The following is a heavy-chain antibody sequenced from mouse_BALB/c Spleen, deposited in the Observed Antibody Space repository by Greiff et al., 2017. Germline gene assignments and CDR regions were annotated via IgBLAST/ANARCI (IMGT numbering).Heavy chain of an antibody. CDR3: ATMVTTTFDY. V-gene: IGHV3-6*02. D-gene: IGHD2-1*01. CDR2: ISYDGSN. CDR1: GYSITSGYY. Sequence: DVQLQESGPGLVKPSQSLSLTCSVTGYSITSGYYWNWIRQFPGNKLEWMGYISYDGSNNYNPSLKNRISITRDTSKNQFFLKLNSVTTEDTATYYCATMVTTTFDYWGQGTTLTVSS. J-gene: IGHJ2*01.